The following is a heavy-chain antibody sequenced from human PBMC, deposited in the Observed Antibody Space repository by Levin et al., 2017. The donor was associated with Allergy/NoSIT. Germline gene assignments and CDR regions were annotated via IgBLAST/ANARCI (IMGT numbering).Heavy chain of an antibody. Sequence: ASVKVSCKASGYSFTNYGVSWVRQFPGQGLEWMGWISGYNGNTNYPQKLQGRVTLTIDSSTTTVFMELRGLTSDDTAVYYCAGDGVYYFRIPHYWGYFDLWGQGTLVPVSS. D-gene: IGHD3-10*01. CDR1: GYSFTNYG. CDR2: ISGYNGNT. CDR3: AGDGVYYFRIPHYWGYFDL. V-gene: IGHV1-18*01. J-gene: IGHJ5*02.